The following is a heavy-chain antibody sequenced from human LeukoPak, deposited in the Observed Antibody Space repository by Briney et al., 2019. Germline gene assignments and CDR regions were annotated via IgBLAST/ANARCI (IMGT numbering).Heavy chain of an antibody. V-gene: IGHV1-18*01. Sequence: ASVKVSCKASGYTFTSYGINWVRQAPGQGLEWMGLISAYNGNTNYIQKLQGRVTMTTDSSASTAYMELRSLTSDDTAVYYCARDSPGPVAGIFDYWGQGTLVTVSS. CDR1: GYTFTSYG. D-gene: IGHD6-19*01. CDR2: ISAYNGNT. CDR3: ARDSPGPVAGIFDY. J-gene: IGHJ4*02.